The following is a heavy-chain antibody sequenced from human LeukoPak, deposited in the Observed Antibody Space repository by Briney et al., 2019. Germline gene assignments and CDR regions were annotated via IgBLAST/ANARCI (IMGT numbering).Heavy chain of an antibody. CDR1: GYSMRSGYY. CDR3: ARQGGSSSPYSYYYMDV. Sequence: PSETLSLTCAVSGYSMRSGYYWGWIRQPPGKGLEWIGCIYHSRSTHHNPSLKSRGTISVDTSKNQFSLKLTSVTAADTAVYYCARQGGSSSPYSYYYMDVWGKGTTVTVSS. V-gene: IGHV4-38-2*01. D-gene: IGHD6-13*01. CDR2: IYHSRST. J-gene: IGHJ6*03.